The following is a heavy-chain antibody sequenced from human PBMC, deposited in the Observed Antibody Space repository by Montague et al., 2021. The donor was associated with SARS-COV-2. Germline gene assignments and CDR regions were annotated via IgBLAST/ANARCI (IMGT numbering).Heavy chain of an antibody. J-gene: IGHJ3*02. V-gene: IGHV2-70*11. Sequence: VKPTQTLTLTCTFSGFSLSTSGMCVSWIRQLPGKALEWLARIDWDDDKYYSTSLETRLTISKDTSKNQVVLTMANMDPVDTATYYCARMFGGILAFDIWGQGTMVTVSS. CDR2: IDWDDDK. D-gene: IGHD3-10*01. CDR3: ARMFGGILAFDI. CDR1: GFSLSTSGMC.